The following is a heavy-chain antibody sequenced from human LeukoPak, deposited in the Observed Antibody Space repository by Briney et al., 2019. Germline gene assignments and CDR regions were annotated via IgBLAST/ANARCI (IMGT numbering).Heavy chain of an antibody. CDR1: GDSISISDYY. J-gene: IGHJ4*02. CDR2: IYYSGNT. D-gene: IGHD2-21*02. Sequence: SETLSLTCTVSGDSISISDYYWGWIRQPPGKGLEWIGTIYYSGNTYYNPSLKSRLTISVDTSKNQLSLKLSSVTAADTAMYYCAREGTTVVTRALDYWGQGTLVTVSS. CDR3: AREGTTVVTRALDY. V-gene: IGHV4-39*07.